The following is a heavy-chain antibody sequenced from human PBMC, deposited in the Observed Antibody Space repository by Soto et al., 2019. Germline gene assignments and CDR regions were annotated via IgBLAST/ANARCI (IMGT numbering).Heavy chain of an antibody. J-gene: IGHJ4*02. D-gene: IGHD2-2*01. V-gene: IGHV3-23*01. CDR2: ISESGGST. Sequence: GGSLRLSCAASGFSFSDYAMSWVRQAPGKGLEWVSVISESGGSTHYADSVRGRFTVSRDNSKNSLSLRMNSLRDEDTAAYFCAKRSPYSTGWYSPIFDYWGQGALVTVSS. CDR3: AKRSPYSTGWYSPIFDY. CDR1: GFSFSDYA.